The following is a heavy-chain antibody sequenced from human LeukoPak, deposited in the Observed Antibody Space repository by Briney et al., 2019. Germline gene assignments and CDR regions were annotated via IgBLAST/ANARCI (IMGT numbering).Heavy chain of an antibody. Sequence: HPGGSLRLSCAASGFTFSSYGMHWVRQAPGKGLEWVSFIRYDGSNKYYADSVKGRFTISRDNSKNTLYLQMNRLRAEDTAVYYCAKDTTTVTGHAFDIWGQGTMVTVSS. D-gene: IGHD4-17*01. CDR3: AKDTTTVTGHAFDI. V-gene: IGHV3-30*02. J-gene: IGHJ3*02. CDR1: GFTFSSYG. CDR2: IRYDGSNK.